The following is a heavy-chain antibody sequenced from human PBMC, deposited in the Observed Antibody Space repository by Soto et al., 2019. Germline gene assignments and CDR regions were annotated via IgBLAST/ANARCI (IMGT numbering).Heavy chain of an antibody. V-gene: IGHV1-18*01. CDR2: ISLYSDGT. CDR3: ARVVPGAEAWFGP. J-gene: IGHJ5*02. Sequence: ASVKVSCKTSGYTFSNYGSTWLRQAPGQPLEWLGWISLYSDGTNYAQKFQGRVSMTTDTSTTTAYMELRSLRSDDTAVYYCARVVPGAEAWFGPWGQGTLVTVSS. CDR1: GYTFSNYG. D-gene: IGHD2-2*01.